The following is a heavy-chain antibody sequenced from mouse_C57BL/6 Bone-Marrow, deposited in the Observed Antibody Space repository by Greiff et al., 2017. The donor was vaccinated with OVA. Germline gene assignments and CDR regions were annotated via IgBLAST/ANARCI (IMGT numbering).Heavy chain of an antibody. CDR3: ARGGGLITTVFDY. Sequence: QVQLQQPGTELVKPGASVKLSCKASGYTFTSYWMHWVKQRPGQGLEWIGEIDPSDSYTNYNQKFKGKSTLTVDKSSSTAYMQLSSLTSEDSAVYYCARGGGLITTVFDYWGQGTTLTVSS. CDR1: GYTFTSYW. CDR2: IDPSDSYT. V-gene: IGHV1-69*01. J-gene: IGHJ2*01. D-gene: IGHD1-1*01.